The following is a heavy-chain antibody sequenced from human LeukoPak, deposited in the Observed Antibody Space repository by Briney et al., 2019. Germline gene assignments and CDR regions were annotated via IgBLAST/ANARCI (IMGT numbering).Heavy chain of an antibody. V-gene: IGHV3-30*02. CDR1: GFTFSNAW. D-gene: IGHD3-10*01. J-gene: IGHJ4*02. CDR3: AKDRGWPYYFDY. CDR2: IRYDGSNK. Sequence: PGGSLRLSCAASGFTFSNAWMSWVRQAPGKGLEWVAFIRYDGSNKYYADSVKGRFTISRDNSKNTLYLQMNSLRAEDTAVYYCAKDRGWPYYFDYWGQGTLVTVSS.